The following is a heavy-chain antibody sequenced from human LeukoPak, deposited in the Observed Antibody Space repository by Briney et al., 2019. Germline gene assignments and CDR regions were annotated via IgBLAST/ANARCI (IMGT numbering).Heavy chain of an antibody. Sequence: GGSLRLSCAASGFTFSSYSMNWVRQAPGKGLEWVSSISSSSSYIYYADSVKGRFTISRDNAKNSLYLQMNSLRAEDTAVYYCASLKWFGEFTDAFDIWGQGTMVTVSS. D-gene: IGHD3-10*01. CDR2: ISSSSSYI. CDR1: GFTFSSYS. V-gene: IGHV3-21*01. CDR3: ASLKWFGEFTDAFDI. J-gene: IGHJ3*02.